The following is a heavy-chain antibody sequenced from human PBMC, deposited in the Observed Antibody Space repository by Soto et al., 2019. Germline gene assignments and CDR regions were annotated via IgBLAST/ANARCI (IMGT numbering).Heavy chain of an antibody. D-gene: IGHD2-15*01. CDR2: IWYDGSNK. CDR3: ARGISHYSYGLDV. V-gene: IGHV3-33*01. CDR1: GFSFSSYG. Sequence: GGSLRLSCAASGFSFSSYGMHWVRQSPGKGLEWVAVIWYDGSNKYFADSVKGRFTISRDNSKNTLFLQMNSLGAEDTALYYCARGISHYSYGLDVWGQGPTVTVSS. J-gene: IGHJ6*02.